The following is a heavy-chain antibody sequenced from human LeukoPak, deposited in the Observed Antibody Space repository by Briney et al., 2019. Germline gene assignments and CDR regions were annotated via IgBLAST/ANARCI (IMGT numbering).Heavy chain of an antibody. CDR3: ARSRLSGSYLKY. CDR2: INHSGST. J-gene: IGHJ4*02. CDR1: GGSINSYY. Sequence: SETLSLTCTVSGGSINSYYWNWIRQPPGKGLEWIGEINHSGSTNYNPSLKSRVTISVDTSKNQFSLKLSSVTAADTAVYYCARSRLSGSYLKYWGQGTLVTVSS. D-gene: IGHD1-26*01. V-gene: IGHV4-34*01.